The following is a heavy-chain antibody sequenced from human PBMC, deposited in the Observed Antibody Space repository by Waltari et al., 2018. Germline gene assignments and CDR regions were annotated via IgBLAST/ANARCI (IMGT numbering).Heavy chain of an antibody. J-gene: IGHJ2*01. V-gene: IGHV3-30*01. Sequence: QMRLVVSGGGAVQPGRSLRLSCEASGSPFTPYAIHWVRQAPGKGLEWVAVISYDGTNKYYADSVKGRFTVSRDTSTNTLYLQMNSLTTEDTATYYCAKAAVAGRWDWYFDLWGRGTLVTVSS. CDR3: AKAAVAGRWDWYFDL. D-gene: IGHD6-19*01. CDR1: GSPFTPYA. CDR2: ISYDGTNK.